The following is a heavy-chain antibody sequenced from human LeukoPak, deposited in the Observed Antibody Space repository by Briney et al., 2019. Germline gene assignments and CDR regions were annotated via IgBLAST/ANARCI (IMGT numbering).Heavy chain of an antibody. CDR2: IYYSGST. J-gene: IGHJ4*02. V-gene: IGHV4-38-2*02. D-gene: IGHD6-13*01. CDR3: ARVPAAGKTHTFDY. Sequence: SETLSLTCTVSGYSISSGYYWGWIRQPPGKGLEWIGSIYYSGSTYYNPSLKSRVTISVDTSKNQFSLKLSSVTAADTAVYYCARVPAAGKTHTFDYWGQGTLVTVSS. CDR1: GYSISSGYY.